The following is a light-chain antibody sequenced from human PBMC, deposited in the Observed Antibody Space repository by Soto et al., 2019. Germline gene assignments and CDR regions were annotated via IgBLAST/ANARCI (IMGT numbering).Light chain of an antibody. CDR2: GAS. CDR1: QSVSSSY. Sequence: EMVLTQSPGTLSLSPGERATLSCRASQSVSSSYLAWYQQKPGQSPRLLIYGASSRATGIPDRFSGSGSGTDFTLTISRLEPKDFAVYYCQHYGTFGQGTKLEIK. J-gene: IGKJ2*01. V-gene: IGKV3-20*01. CDR3: QHYGT.